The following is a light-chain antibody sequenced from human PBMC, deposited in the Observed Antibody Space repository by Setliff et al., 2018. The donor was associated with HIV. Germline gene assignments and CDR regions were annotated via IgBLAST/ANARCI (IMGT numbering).Light chain of an antibody. V-gene: IGKV3-20*01. CDR1: QSVSNTF. CDR2: AAS. J-gene: IGKJ5*01. CDR3: HQYGHSPIT. Sequence: SPGTLSVSPGERATLSCRASQSVSNTFLAWYQQKPGQAPRLLIYAASSRATGVPDRFSGTGSGTDFTLTINRLAPEDVAVYYCHQYGHSPITFGQGTRLEIK.